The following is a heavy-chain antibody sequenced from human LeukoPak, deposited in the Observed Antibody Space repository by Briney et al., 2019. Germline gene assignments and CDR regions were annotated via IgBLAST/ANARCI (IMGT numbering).Heavy chain of an antibody. CDR3: AKNSGYSSGWYDY. CDR2: ISWNSGSI. D-gene: IGHD6-19*01. V-gene: IGHV3-9*01. CDR1: GFTFDDYA. Sequence: GGSLGLSCAASGFTFDDYAMHWVRQAPGKGLEWVSGISWNSGSIGYADSVKGRFTISRDNAKNSLYLQMNSLRAEDTALYYCAKNSGYSSGWYDYWGQGTLVTVSS. J-gene: IGHJ4*02.